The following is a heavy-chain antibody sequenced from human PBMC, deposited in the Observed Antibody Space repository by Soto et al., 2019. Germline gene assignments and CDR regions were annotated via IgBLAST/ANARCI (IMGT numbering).Heavy chain of an antibody. D-gene: IGHD3-3*01. CDR2: IYYSGST. J-gene: IGHJ6*03. CDR3: ARADYDFWSAAIGLHYYMDV. Sequence: PSETLSLTCTVSGDSMTYSYWSWIRLLPGKGLEWVGYIYYSGSTSYNPSLRRRVIMSVDTSKRQFSLQLKSVTAADTAVYYCARADYDFWSAAIGLHYYMDVWGKGTTVTVSS. V-gene: IGHV4-59*08. CDR1: GDSMTYSY.